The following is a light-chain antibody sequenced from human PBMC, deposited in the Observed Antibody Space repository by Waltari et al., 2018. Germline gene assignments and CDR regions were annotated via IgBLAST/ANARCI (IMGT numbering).Light chain of an antibody. CDR2: GAS. Sequence: EIVLTQSPGTLSLSPGERATLSCRASQSVSSSYLAWYQQKPGQAPRLLIYGASSRATGIPDRFSGSGSGTDFTLTISRLEPEYFAVYYCQQYGSWWTFGQGTKVEIK. V-gene: IGKV3-20*01. CDR1: QSVSSSY. J-gene: IGKJ1*01. CDR3: QQYGSWWT.